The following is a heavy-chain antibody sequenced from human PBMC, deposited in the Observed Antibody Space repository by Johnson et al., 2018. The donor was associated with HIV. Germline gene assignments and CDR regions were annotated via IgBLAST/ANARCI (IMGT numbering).Heavy chain of an antibody. CDR2: IWYDGGNK. CDR3: AKGGKYSSHRDDGFDV. Sequence: QVQLVESGGGVVQPGRSLRLSCAASGFTFSSYGMHWVRQATGKGLEWVAVIWYDGGNKYYADSVKGRFTISRDNSKNTVYLQMHSLRAEDTAVYYCAKGGKYSSHRDDGFDVWGQGTMVTVSS. D-gene: IGHD6-6*01. V-gene: IGHV3-33*06. J-gene: IGHJ3*01. CDR1: GFTFSSYG.